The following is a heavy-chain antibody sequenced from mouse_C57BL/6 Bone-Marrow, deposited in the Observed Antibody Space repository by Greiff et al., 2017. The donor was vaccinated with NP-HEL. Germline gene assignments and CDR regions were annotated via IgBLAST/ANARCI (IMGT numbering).Heavy chain of an antibody. CDR1: GFSLTSYG. D-gene: IGHD1-1*01. CDR3: AKKYYGSSFPYWYFDV. J-gene: IGHJ1*03. Sequence: VQLQQSGPGLVQPSQSLSITCTVSGFSLTSYGVHWVRQSPGKGLEWLGVIWRGGSTDYNAAFMSRLSITKDNSKSQVFFKMNSLQADDTAIYYCAKKYYGSSFPYWYFDVWGTGTTVTVSS. CDR2: IWRGGST. V-gene: IGHV2-5*01.